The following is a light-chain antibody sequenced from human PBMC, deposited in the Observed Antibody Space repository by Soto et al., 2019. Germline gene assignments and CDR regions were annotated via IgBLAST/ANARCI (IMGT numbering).Light chain of an antibody. J-gene: IGKJ1*01. CDR2: GAS. CDR1: QTIRSNT. CDR3: QQYGSSPWT. V-gene: IGKV3-20*01. Sequence: ETVLTQSPATLSLSPGERATLSCRASQTIRSNTLAWYRQTPGQAPRLLIYGASNRATGIADRFSGSGSGTDFTLIISRLEPEDFALYYCQQYGSSPWTFGQGTKLEIK.